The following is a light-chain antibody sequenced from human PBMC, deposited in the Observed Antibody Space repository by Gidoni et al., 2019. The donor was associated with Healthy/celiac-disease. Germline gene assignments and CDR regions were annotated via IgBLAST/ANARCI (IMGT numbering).Light chain of an antibody. V-gene: IGKV1-13*02. J-gene: IGKJ4*01. Sequence: AIQLTPSPSSLSASVGDRVTITCRASQGISSALAWYQQKPGKAPKLLIYDASRLESGVTSRFSGSGSGTDFTRTISSLQPEDFATYYCQQFNSYPLTFGGGTKVEIK. CDR2: DAS. CDR1: QGISSA. CDR3: QQFNSYPLT.